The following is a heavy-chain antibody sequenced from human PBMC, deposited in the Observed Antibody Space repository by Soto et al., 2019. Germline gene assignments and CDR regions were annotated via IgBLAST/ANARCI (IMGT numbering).Heavy chain of an antibody. CDR3: AEWDPDTAFDY. D-gene: IGHD1-26*01. CDR1: GFTFTSSA. V-gene: IGHV1-58*01. J-gene: IGHJ4*02. CDR2: IVVGSGNT. Sequence: QMQLVQSGPEVKKPGTSVKVSCKASGFTFTSSAVQWVRQARGQRLEWIGWIVVGSGNTNYAQKFQERVTITRDMSTSTAYMELSSRRSEETAVYYCAEWDPDTAFDYWGQGTLVTVSS.